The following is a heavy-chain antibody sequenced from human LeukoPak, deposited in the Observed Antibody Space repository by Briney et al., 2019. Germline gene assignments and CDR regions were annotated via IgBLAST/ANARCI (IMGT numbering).Heavy chain of an antibody. CDR2: ISGSGGST. CDR3: AKDRQQLANLDY. V-gene: IGHV3-23*01. D-gene: IGHD6-13*01. CDR1: GFTFSTYG. J-gene: IGHJ4*02. Sequence: GGSLTLSCAASGFTFSTYGMSWVRQPPGKGLEWVSGISGSGGSTYYADSVKGRFTISRDNSENTLYLQMNRLRAEDTARYYCAKDRQQLANLDYWGQGTLVTVSS.